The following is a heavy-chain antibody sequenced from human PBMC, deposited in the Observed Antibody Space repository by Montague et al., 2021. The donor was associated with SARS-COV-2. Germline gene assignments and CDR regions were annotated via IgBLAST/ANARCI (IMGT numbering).Heavy chain of an antibody. J-gene: IGHJ5*01. V-gene: IGHV4-4*07. CDR2: IFVGAST. Sequence: SETLSLTCSVSGGSISGYYWSWVRQAAGKRLEWIGRIFVGASTDXXPSLMSRFSLSGDKSKNQFSLKVTSVTAADTAIHYCARGMAPEGRWFDSWGHGMLVTVSS. D-gene: IGHD2-2*01. CDR3: ARGMAPEGRWFDS. CDR1: GGSISGYY.